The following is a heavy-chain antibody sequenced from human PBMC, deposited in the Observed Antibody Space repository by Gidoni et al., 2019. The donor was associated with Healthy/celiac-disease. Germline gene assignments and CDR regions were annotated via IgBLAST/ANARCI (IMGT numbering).Heavy chain of an antibody. J-gene: IGHJ4*02. D-gene: IGHD3-16*01. V-gene: IGHV4-38-2*02. Sequence: QVQLQESGPGLVKPSETLSLTCTVSGYSISSGYYWGWIRQPPGKGLEWIGSIYHSGSTYYNPSLKSRVTISVDTSKNQFSLKLSSVTAADTAVYYCASALWAGWGQGTLVTVSS. CDR3: ASALWAG. CDR1: GYSISSGYY. CDR2: IYHSGST.